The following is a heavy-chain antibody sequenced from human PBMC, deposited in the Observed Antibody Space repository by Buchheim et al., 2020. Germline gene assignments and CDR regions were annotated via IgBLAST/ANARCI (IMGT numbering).Heavy chain of an antibody. J-gene: IGHJ6*02. CDR2: ISSSSSTI. Sequence: EVQLVESGGGLVQPGGSLRLSCAASGFTFSSYSMNWVRQAPGKGLEWVSYISSSSSTIYYADSVKGRFTISRDNAKNPLYLQMNSLRAEDTAVYYCARDRYDFWSGYYSSLGYYYGMDVWGQGTT. CDR1: GFTFSSYS. CDR3: ARDRYDFWSGYYSSLGYYYGMDV. V-gene: IGHV3-48*04. D-gene: IGHD3-3*01.